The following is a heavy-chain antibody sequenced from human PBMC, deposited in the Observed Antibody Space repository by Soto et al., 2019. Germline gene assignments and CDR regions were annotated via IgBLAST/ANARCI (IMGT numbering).Heavy chain of an antibody. CDR2: IFHGGST. Sequence: SETLSLTCPVPGGSISSGEYSWNWIRQPPGKGLEWIGYIFHGGSTYYNPSLRSRVTISVDRSRTQFSLKMSSVTAADTAVYYCARGRVVVPAAVLFNCLDPWGQGALVTVSS. J-gene: IGHJ5*02. CDR3: ARGRVVVPAAVLFNCLDP. CDR1: GGSISSGEYS. V-gene: IGHV4-30-2*01. D-gene: IGHD2-2*01.